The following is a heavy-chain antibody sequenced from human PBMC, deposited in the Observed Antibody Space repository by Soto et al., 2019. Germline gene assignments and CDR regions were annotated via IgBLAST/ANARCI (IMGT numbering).Heavy chain of an antibody. J-gene: IGHJ4*02. D-gene: IGHD4-17*01. V-gene: IGHV3-30*18. CDR1: GFTFSNYG. CDR3: AKDHLTTTVTTVGY. Sequence: QVQLVEAGGGVVQPGRSLRLSCAASGFTFSNYGMHLVRHAPGKGLECVAVISYHGSDQYYADSVKDRFTISRENSKNMLYLQMASLRAEDTAVYYCAKDHLTTTVTTVGYWGQGTLVSVSS. CDR2: ISYHGSDQ.